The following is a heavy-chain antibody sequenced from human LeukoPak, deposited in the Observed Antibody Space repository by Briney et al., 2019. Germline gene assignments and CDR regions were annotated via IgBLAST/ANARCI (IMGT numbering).Heavy chain of an antibody. D-gene: IGHD3-22*01. CDR2: ISNSGSMI. J-gene: IGHJ4*02. CDR1: GLTFSSYN. V-gene: IGHV3-48*01. Sequence: GGSLRLSCAVSGLTFSSYNMNWVRQAPGKGLEWVSYISNSGSMIYYADSVKGRFTLSRDNSKNTLYLQMNSLRAEDTAVYYCAKDRYYDSSSVHYFDYWGQGTLVTASS. CDR3: AKDRYYDSSSVHYFDY.